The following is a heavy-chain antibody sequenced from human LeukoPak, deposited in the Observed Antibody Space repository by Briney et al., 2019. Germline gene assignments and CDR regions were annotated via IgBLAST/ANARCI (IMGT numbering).Heavy chain of an antibody. J-gene: IGHJ6*03. Sequence: SETLSPTCTVSGYSISSGYYWSWIRPPPGKGLEWIGYIYYSGSTNYNPSLKSRVTISVDTSKNQFSLKLSSVTAADTAVYYCARSVEGYCSGGSCYSYYYYMDVWGKGTTVTVSS. CDR2: IYYSGST. CDR3: ARSVEGYCSGGSCYSYYYYMDV. V-gene: IGHV4-61*01. CDR1: GYSISSGYY. D-gene: IGHD2-15*01.